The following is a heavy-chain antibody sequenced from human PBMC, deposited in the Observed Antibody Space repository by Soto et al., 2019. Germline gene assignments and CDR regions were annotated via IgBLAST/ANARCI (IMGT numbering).Heavy chain of an antibody. CDR1: GFSLSSRGAG. CDR2: IYWDDDK. CDR3: AHRKIGSNIFYFYGMDV. V-gene: IGHV2-5*02. Sequence: QITLKEAGPTLVKPTETLTLACTFSGFSLSSRGAGVGWIRQPPGKALEWLALIYWDDDKVYSPSLKNRLTITKDTSKNQVVLTMTNMDPLDTATYYCAHRKIGSNIFYFYGMDVWGQGTTVTVSS. D-gene: IGHD3-9*01. J-gene: IGHJ6*02.